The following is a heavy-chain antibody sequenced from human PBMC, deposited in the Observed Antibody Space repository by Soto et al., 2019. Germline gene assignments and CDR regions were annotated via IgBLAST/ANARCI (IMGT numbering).Heavy chain of an antibody. J-gene: IGHJ6*02. D-gene: IGHD3-3*01. Sequence: GGSLRLSCAASGFTFSSYWMSWVRQAPGKGLEWVASIKQDGSEKYYVDSVKGRFTISRDNAKNSLYLQMNSLRAEDTAVYYCARDTPTPPSHGSITIFGVVIHPFGMDVWGQGTTVTVSS. CDR1: GFTFSSYW. V-gene: IGHV3-7*01. CDR2: IKQDGSEK. CDR3: ARDTPTPPSHGSITIFGVVIHPFGMDV.